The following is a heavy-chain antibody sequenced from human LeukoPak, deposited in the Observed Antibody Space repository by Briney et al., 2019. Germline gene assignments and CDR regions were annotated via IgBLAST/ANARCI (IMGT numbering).Heavy chain of an antibody. D-gene: IGHD6-19*01. CDR2: ISAYNGDT. V-gene: IGHV1-18*01. Sequence: ASVKVSCKASGGTFSSYVVNWVRQAPGQGLEWMGWISAYNGDTNYAQKLQGRVTMTTDTSTSTAYMELRSLRSDDTAVYYCARVGSGWPDGYWGQGTLVTVSS. CDR3: ARVGSGWPDGY. J-gene: IGHJ4*02. CDR1: GGTFSSYV.